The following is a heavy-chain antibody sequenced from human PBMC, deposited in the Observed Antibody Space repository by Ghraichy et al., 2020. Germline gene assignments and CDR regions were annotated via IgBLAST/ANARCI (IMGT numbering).Heavy chain of an antibody. D-gene: IGHD4-23*01. V-gene: IGHV3-48*02. J-gene: IGHJ6*04. Sequence: GGSLRLSCVGSGFTFSSYSMNWVRQSPGKGLEWVSYITSSSRTRFYADSVKGRFTISRDNAQNSLYLQMNSLTDEDTAVYYCARGSTVVRFYYYDGMDVWGNGTTVTVSA. CDR1: GFTFSSYS. CDR3: ARGSTVVRFYYYDGMDV. CDR2: ITSSSRTR.